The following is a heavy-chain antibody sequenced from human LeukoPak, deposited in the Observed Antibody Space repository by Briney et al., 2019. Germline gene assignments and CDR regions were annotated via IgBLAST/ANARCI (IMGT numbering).Heavy chain of an antibody. CDR2: ISYDGSNK. J-gene: IGHJ6*03. D-gene: IGHD2-2*01. CDR3: ATRYCSSTSCYHYYYYMDV. V-gene: IGHV3-30*03. Sequence: GGSLRLSCAASGFTFSSYGMHWVRQAPGKGLEWVAVISYDGSNKYYADSVKGRFTISRDNSKNTLYLQMNSLRAEDTVVYYCATRYCSSTSCYHYYYYMDVWGKGTTVTVSS. CDR1: GFTFSSYG.